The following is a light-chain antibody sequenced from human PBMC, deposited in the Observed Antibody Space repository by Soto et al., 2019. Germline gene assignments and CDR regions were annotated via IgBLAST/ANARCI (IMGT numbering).Light chain of an antibody. CDR1: SSDVGGYNY. V-gene: IGLV2-14*01. CDR3: SSYTSSSTLGNWV. J-gene: IGLJ3*02. Sequence: QSVLTQPPSASGSPGQSITISCTGTSSDVGGYNYVSWYQQHPGKAPKLMIYDVSNRPSGVSNRFSGSKSGNTASLTISGLQAEDEADYYCSSYTSSSTLGNWVFGGGTKLTVL. CDR2: DVS.